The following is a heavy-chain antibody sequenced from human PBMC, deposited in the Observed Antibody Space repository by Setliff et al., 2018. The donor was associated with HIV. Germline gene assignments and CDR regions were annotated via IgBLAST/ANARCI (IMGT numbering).Heavy chain of an antibody. V-gene: IGHV4-61*02. Sequence: PSETLSLTCSVSGGSINRGSYYWSWIRQPAGKGLQWIGRIHTSGNTNYNPSLKSRVTISVDTSMDQFSLKLTSVTTADTAVYYCARLVWTGYGSRASDIWGQGTVVTVSS. D-gene: IGHD5-12*01. CDR1: GGSINRGSYY. CDR2: IHTSGNT. J-gene: IGHJ3*02. CDR3: ARLVWTGYGSRASDI.